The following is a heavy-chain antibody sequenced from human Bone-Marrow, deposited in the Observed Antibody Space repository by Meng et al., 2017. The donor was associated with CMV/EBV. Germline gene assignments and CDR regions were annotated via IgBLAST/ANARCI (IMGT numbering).Heavy chain of an antibody. D-gene: IGHD6-19*01. J-gene: IGHJ4*01. Sequence: QVKLLRAAVVLKGPGASVKVSCKASGYLFSNYYIHWVRQAPGQGLEWMGWIHPNNGGTKYAQKFQGRVTMTRDTSISTTYMDLNRLISDDTAVYYCARSSGWSRFDYWGHGTLVTVSS. V-gene: IGHV1-2*02. CDR3: ARSSGWSRFDY. CDR1: GYLFSNYY. CDR2: IHPNNGGT.